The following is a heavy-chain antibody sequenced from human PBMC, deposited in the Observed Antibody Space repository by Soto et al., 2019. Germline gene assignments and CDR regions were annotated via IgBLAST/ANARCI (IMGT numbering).Heavy chain of an antibody. J-gene: IGHJ4*02. CDR1: GFTFSSYS. CDR2: ISSSSSYI. Sequence: PGGSLRLSCAASGFTFSSYSMNWVRQAPGKGLEWVSSISSSSSYIYYADSVKGRFTISRGNAKNSLYLQMNSLRAEDTAVYYCARDLVRLYSSSCLDYWGQGTLVTVSS. CDR3: ARDLVRLYSSSCLDY. V-gene: IGHV3-21*01. D-gene: IGHD6-13*01.